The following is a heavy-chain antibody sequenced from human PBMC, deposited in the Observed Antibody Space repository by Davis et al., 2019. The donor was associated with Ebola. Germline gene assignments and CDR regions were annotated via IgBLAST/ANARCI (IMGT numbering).Heavy chain of an antibody. D-gene: IGHD3-16*02. CDR2: IYYSGST. CDR3: ARTLGELSLR. V-gene: IGHV4-39*01. Sequence: SETLSLTCTVSGGSISSSSYYWGWIRQPPGKGLEWIGSIYYSGSTYYNPSLKSRVTISVDTSKNQFSLKLSSVTAADTAVYYCARTLGELSLRWGQGTLVTVSS. J-gene: IGHJ4*02. CDR1: GGSISSSSYY.